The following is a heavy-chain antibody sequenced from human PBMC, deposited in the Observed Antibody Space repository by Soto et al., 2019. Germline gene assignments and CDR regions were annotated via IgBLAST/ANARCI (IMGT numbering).Heavy chain of an antibody. V-gene: IGHV3-23*01. CDR3: ANTLGYCSSTSCYPKSGYYYGMDV. CDR2: ISGSGGST. J-gene: IGHJ6*02. D-gene: IGHD2-2*01. Sequence: PGGSLRLSCAASGFTFSSYAMSWVRQAPGKGPEWVSAISGSGGSTYYADSVKGRFTISRDNSKNTLYLQMNSLRAEDTAVHYCANTLGYCSSTSCYPKSGYYYGMDVWGQGTTVTVSS. CDR1: GFTFSSYA.